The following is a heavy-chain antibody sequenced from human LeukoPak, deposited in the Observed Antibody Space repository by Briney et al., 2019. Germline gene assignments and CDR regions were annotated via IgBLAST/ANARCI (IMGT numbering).Heavy chain of an antibody. CDR3: AKERKEVVLLWFGELGS. CDR2: INSDGSST. Sequence: GGSLRLSCAASGFTFSSYWMHWVRQAPGKGLVWVSRINSDGSSTSYADSVKGRFTISRDNAKNTLYLQMNSLRAEDTAVYYCAKERKEVVLLWFGELGSWGQGTLVTVSS. D-gene: IGHD3-10*01. CDR1: GFTFSSYW. V-gene: IGHV3-74*01. J-gene: IGHJ4*02.